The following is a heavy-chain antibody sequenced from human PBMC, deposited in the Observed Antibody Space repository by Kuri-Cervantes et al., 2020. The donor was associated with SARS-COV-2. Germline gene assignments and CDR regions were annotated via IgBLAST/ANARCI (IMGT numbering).Heavy chain of an antibody. CDR1: GYTFTSYA. CDR3: ARALRGYCSGGSCQTWDVFDI. Sequence: ASVKVSCKASGYTFTSYAMHWVRQAPGQRLEWMGWINAGNGNTKYSQKFQGRVTITRDTSASTAYMELSSLRSEDTAVFYCARALRGYCSGGSCQTWDVFDIWGQGTMVTVSS. D-gene: IGHD2-15*01. CDR2: INAGNGNT. V-gene: IGHV1-3*01. J-gene: IGHJ3*02.